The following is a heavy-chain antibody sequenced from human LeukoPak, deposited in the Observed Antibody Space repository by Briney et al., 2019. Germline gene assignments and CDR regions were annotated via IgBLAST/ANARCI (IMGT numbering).Heavy chain of an antibody. CDR2: ISGDGGST. CDR3: ARDSSMGRY. V-gene: IGHV3-43*02. Sequence: GGSLRLSCAASGFTFDDYAMHWGRQAPGKGLEWVSLISGDGGSTYYADSVKGRFTISRDNSKNSLYLQMDSLRVEDTAVYYCARDSSMGRYWGQGTLVTVSS. CDR1: GFTFDDYA. D-gene: IGHD2-2*01. J-gene: IGHJ4*02.